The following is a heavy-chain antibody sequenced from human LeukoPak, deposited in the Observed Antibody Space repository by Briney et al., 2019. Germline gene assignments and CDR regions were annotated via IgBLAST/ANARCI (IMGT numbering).Heavy chain of an antibody. J-gene: IGHJ3*02. D-gene: IGHD6-13*01. CDR2: IYYSGST. Sequence: SETLSLTCTVSGGSISSYYWSWIRQPPGKGLEWIGYIYYSGSTNYNPSLKSRVTISVDTSKNQFSLKLSSVTAADTAVYYCAREATGLAAAGGDAFDIWGQGTMVTVSS. CDR1: GGSISSYY. CDR3: AREATGLAAAGGDAFDI. V-gene: IGHV4-59*01.